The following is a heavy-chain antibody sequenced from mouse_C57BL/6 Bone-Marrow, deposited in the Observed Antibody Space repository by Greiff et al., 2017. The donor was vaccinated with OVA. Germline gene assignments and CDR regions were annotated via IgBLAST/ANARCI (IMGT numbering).Heavy chain of an antibody. V-gene: IGHV1-55*01. CDR1: GYTFTSYW. CDR3: ARGDYNGSSRYFDV. D-gene: IGHD1-1*01. Sequence: QVQLQQPGAELVKPGASVKMSCKASGYTFTSYWITWVKQRPGHGLEWIGDIYPGGGYTNYNEKFKGKATLTADKSSSTAYMQFSSLTSEDSAIYYCARGDYNGSSRYFDVWGTGTTVTVSS. CDR2: IYPGGGYT. J-gene: IGHJ1*03.